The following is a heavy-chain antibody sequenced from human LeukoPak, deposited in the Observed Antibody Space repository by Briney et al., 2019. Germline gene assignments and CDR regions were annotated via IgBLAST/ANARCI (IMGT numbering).Heavy chain of an antibody. CDR2: ISYDGSNK. D-gene: IGHD3-10*01. Sequence: AGGSLRLSCAASGFTFSSYGMHWVRQAPGKGLEWVAVISYDGSNKYYADSVRGRFTISRDNSKNTLYLQMNSLRAEDTAVYYCANQGEALDYWGQGTLVTVSS. J-gene: IGHJ4*02. V-gene: IGHV3-30*18. CDR1: GFTFSSYG. CDR3: ANQGEALDY.